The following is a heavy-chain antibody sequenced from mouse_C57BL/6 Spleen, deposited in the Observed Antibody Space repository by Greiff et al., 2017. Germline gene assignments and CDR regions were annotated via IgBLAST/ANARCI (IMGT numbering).Heavy chain of an antibody. CDR3: AIRDYSNYDAMDY. CDR2: INPSSGYT. D-gene: IGHD2-5*01. Sequence: VQLQQSGAELAKPGASVKLSCKASGYTFTSYWMHWVKQRPGQGLEWIGYINPSSGYTTYNQKFKDKATLTADKSSSTAYMQLSSQTYEDSAVYYCAIRDYSNYDAMDYWGQVTSVTVSS. V-gene: IGHV1-7*01. J-gene: IGHJ4*01. CDR1: GYTFTSYW.